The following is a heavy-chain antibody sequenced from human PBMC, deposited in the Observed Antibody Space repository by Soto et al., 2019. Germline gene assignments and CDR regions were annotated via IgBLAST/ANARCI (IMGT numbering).Heavy chain of an antibody. CDR3: AKVPTIFGVVTTYFDY. D-gene: IGHD3-3*01. CDR2: ISSMGDKS. J-gene: IGHJ4*01. V-gene: IGHV3-23*01. CDR1: GFPFINYA. Sequence: PGGSLRLPCAASGFPFINYAINWVRQAPGKGLEWVSAISSMGDKSYFADSVRGRFTISRDNSKNTVYLQMNNLRVDDTAIYYCAKVPTIFGVVTTYFDYWGQGTLVTVSS.